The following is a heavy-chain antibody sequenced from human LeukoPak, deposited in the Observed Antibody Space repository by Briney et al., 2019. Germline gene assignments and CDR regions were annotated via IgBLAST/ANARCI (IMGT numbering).Heavy chain of an antibody. CDR1: GFTASSNL. J-gene: IGHJ4*02. V-gene: IGHV3-66*01. CDR3: ATAYNSGWSFDY. CDR2: LYSDGST. D-gene: IGHD6-19*01. Sequence: PGGSLRLSCAASGFTASSNLMSWVRQAPGKGLEWVSLLYSDGSTYYADSVKGRFTISRDNSKNTLYLQMNSLRTEDTAVYYCATAYNSGWSFDYWGQGTLVTVSS.